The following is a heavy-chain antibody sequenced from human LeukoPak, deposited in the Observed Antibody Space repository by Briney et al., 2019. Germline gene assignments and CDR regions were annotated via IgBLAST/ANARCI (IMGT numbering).Heavy chain of an antibody. Sequence: GGSLRLSCAASGFTFSSYGMHWVRQAPGKGLEWVAFIRYDGSNKYYADSVKGRFTISRDNSKNTLYLQMNRLGAEDTAVYYCAKGSHYYDSQRGSGDYWGQGTLVTVSS. V-gene: IGHV3-30*02. J-gene: IGHJ4*02. CDR3: AKGSHYYDSQRGSGDY. CDR2: IRYDGSNK. D-gene: IGHD3-22*01. CDR1: GFTFSSYG.